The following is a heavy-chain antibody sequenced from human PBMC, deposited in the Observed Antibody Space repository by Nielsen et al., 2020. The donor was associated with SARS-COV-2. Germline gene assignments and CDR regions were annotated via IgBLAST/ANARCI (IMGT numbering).Heavy chain of an antibody. V-gene: IGHV1-69*06. J-gene: IGHJ4*02. CDR2: IIPIFGTA. CDR1: GGTFSSYA. Sequence: SVKVSCKASGGTFSSYAISWVRQAPGQGLEWMGGIIPIFGTANYAQKFQGRVTITADKSTSTAYMELSSLRSEDTAVYYCARVGAYCGGDCGSWGQGTLVTVSS. CDR3: ARVGAYCGGDCGS. D-gene: IGHD2-21*02.